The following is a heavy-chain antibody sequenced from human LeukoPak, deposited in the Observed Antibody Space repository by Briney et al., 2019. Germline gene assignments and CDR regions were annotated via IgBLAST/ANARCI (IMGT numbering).Heavy chain of an antibody. CDR3: ARGPTTYYYDSSGYYYGPRDPGFDY. J-gene: IGHJ4*02. V-gene: IGHV4-34*01. Sequence: PSETLSLTCAVYGGSFSGYYWSWIRQPPGKGLEWIGEINHNGSTNYNPSLKSRVTISVDTSKNQFSLKLSSVTAADTAVYYCARGPTTYYYDSSGYYYGPRDPGFDYWGQGTLVTVSS. D-gene: IGHD3-22*01. CDR1: GGSFSGYY. CDR2: INHNGST.